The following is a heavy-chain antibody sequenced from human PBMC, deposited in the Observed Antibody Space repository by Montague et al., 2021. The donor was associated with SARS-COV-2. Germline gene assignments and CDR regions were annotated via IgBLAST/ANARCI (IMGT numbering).Heavy chain of an antibody. V-gene: IGHV4-59*01. Sequence: ETLSLTCTVSGGSISSYYWSWIRQPPGKGLEWIGYIYYSGSTNYNPSLKSRVTISVDTSKNQFSLKLCSVTAADTAVYYCARGSGWMGNAFDIWGQGTMVTVSS. D-gene: IGHD6-19*01. CDR1: GGSISSYY. CDR3: ARGSGWMGNAFDI. J-gene: IGHJ3*02. CDR2: IYYSGST.